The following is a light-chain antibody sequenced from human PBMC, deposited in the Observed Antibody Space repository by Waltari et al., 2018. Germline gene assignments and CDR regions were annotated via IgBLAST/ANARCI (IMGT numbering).Light chain of an antibody. CDR2: DAS. CDR3: QQRSNWPLT. CDR1: QSVSSY. J-gene: IGKJ4*01. Sequence: IVLTQSPATLSVSPGERATLSCRASQSVSSYLAWYQQKPGQAPRLPIYDASNRATGIPARFSGSGSGTDFTLTISSLEPEDFAVYYCQQRSNWPLTFGGGTKVEIK. V-gene: IGKV3-11*01.